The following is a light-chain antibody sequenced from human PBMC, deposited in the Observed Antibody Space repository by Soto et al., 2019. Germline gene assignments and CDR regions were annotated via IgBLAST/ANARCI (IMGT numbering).Light chain of an antibody. CDR1: QSVSSY. CDR2: DSS. Sequence: IVLTQSPATLSLSPGERATLSCMASQSVSSYLAWYQQKGGQAPRLLIYDSSTRASGVPDRFDGGGSGTDFTLTITSLEPEDSAVYYCQQYARSSWTFGQGTKLEIK. CDR3: QQYARSSWT. J-gene: IGKJ1*01. V-gene: IGKV3-11*01.